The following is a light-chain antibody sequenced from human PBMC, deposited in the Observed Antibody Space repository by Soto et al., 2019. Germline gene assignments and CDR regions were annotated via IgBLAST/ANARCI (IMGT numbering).Light chain of an antibody. CDR1: QNINAN. CDR2: GAS. Sequence: EIVMTQSPATLSVSPGERDTLSCRASQNINANLAWYQQKPGQAPRLLIYGASTRATGIPARFSGSGSGTEFTLTISSLQSEDFAVYYCQQYNNWPLTFGGGTKVEIK. V-gene: IGKV3-15*01. CDR3: QQYNNWPLT. J-gene: IGKJ4*01.